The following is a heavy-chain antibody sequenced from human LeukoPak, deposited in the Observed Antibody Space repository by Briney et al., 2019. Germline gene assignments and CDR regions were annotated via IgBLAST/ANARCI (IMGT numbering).Heavy chain of an antibody. CDR2: INPSGGST. CDR1: GYTFTSYY. CDR3: ARRKKVVAFDY. Sequence: ASVKVSCKASGYTFTSYYMHWVRQAPGQGLEWMGIINPSGGSTSYAQKFQGRVTMTRDTYTRPVYMELSSLRSEDTAVYYCARRKKVVAFDYWGKGTLVTVSS. J-gene: IGHJ4*02. V-gene: IGHV1-46*01. D-gene: IGHD2-15*01.